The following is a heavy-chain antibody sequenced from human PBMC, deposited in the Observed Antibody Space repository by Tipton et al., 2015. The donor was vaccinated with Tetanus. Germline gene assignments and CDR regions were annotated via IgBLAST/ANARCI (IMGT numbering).Heavy chain of an antibody. CDR3: AKDRTVYDSSGTFDY. CDR2: IYSGGST. V-gene: IGHV3-53*01. J-gene: IGHJ4*02. Sequence: SLRLSCAASGFTVSSNYMSWVRQAPGKGLEWVSVIYSGGSTYYADSVKGRFTISRDNSKNTLYLQMNSLRAEDTAVYYCAKDRTVYDSSGTFDYWGQGTLVTVSS. CDR1: GFTVSSNY. D-gene: IGHD3-22*01.